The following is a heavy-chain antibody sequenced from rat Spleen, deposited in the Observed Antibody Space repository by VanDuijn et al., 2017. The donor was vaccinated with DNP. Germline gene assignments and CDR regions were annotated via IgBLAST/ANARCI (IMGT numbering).Heavy chain of an antibody. J-gene: IGHJ1*01. CDR2: ISTSGGST. V-gene: IGHV5-25*01. CDR3: ARHYGGYSYYWYFDF. D-gene: IGHD1-11*01. Sequence: EVQLVESGGGLVQPGRSMKLSCAASGFTFSDYAMAWVRQAPTKGLEWVATISTSGGSTYYRDSVKGRFTISRDNAKSTLYLQMDILRSEDTATYYCARHYGGYSYYWYFDFWGPGTMVTVSS. CDR1: GFTFSDYA.